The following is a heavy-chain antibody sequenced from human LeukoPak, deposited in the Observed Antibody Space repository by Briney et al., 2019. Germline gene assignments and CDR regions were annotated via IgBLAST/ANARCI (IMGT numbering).Heavy chain of an antibody. CDR1: GYRFSSYG. CDR3: ARPLTHYYDSSGRYGFGV. V-gene: IGHV1-18*01. CDR2: ISAYNGDT. J-gene: IGHJ3*01. Sequence: ASAKGSCKASGYRFSSYGIGWVRQAPGQGLEWMGWISAYNGDTNSAQKFQGRVTMTTDTSTSTAYMELRSLRSDDTAVYYCARPLTHYYDSSGRYGFGVWGQGTLVIVSS. D-gene: IGHD3-22*01.